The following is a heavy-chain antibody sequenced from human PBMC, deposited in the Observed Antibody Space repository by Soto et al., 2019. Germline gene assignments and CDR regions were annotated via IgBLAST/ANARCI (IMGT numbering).Heavy chain of an antibody. D-gene: IGHD3-9*01. V-gene: IGHV1-69*02. CDR3: ASALPLADILTGYYKSDV. CDR2: IIPILGIA. CDR1: GGTFSSYT. Sequence: ASVKVSCKASGGTFSSYTISWVRQAPGQGLEWMGRIIPILGIANYAQKFQGRVTITADKSTSTAYMELSSLRSEDTAVYYCASALPLADILTGYYKSDVWGKGTTVTVSS. J-gene: IGHJ6*04.